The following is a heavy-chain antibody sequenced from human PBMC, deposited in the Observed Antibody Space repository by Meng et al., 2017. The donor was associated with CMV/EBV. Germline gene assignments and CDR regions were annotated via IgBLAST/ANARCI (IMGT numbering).Heavy chain of an antibody. J-gene: IGHJ5*01. V-gene: IGHV3-23*01. CDR2: IRGNGASA. CDR1: GFPFSSYA. D-gene: IGHD3-3*01. CDR3: AKESLRFLERVNWFDS. Sequence: GGSLRLSCAASGFPFSSYAMSWVRQAPGKGLEWVSGIRGNGASADYADSVKGRFTISRDNSKNTLYLQMNSLRAEDTAVYYCAKESLRFLERVNWFDSWAREPWSPSPQ.